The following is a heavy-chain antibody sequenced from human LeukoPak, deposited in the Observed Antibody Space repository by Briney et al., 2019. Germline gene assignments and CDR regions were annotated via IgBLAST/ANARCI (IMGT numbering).Heavy chain of an antibody. CDR2: ISSSSTI. Sequence: GGSLRLSCAASGFTFSSYSMNWVRQAPGRGLEWVSYISSSSTIYYADSVKGRFTISRDNAKNSLYLQMNSLRAEDTAVYYCARGQRWLQFWGQGTLVTVSS. J-gene: IGHJ4*02. CDR3: ARGQRWLQF. CDR1: GFTFSSYS. V-gene: IGHV3-48*01. D-gene: IGHD5-24*01.